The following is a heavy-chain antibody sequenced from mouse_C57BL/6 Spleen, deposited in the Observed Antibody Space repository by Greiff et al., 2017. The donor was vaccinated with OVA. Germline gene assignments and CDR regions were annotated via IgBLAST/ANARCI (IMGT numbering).Heavy chain of an antibody. CDR3: ARRNYGNSYFDV. D-gene: IGHD2-1*01. J-gene: IGHJ1*03. Sequence: LQQSGPELVKPGASVKIPCKASGYTFTDYNMDWVKQSHGKSLEWIGDINPNNGGTIYNQKFKGKATLTVDKSSSTAYMELRSLTSEDTAVYYCARRNYGNSYFDVWGTGTTVTVSS. V-gene: IGHV1-18*01. CDR1: GYTFTDYN. CDR2: INPNNGGT.